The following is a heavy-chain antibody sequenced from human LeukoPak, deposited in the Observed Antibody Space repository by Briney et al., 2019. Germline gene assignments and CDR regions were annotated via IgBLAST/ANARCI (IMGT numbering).Heavy chain of an antibody. CDR2: IWYDGSNE. J-gene: IGHJ4*02. CDR1: GFTCSSYG. Sequence: GRSLRKACAASGFTCSSYGMHWVRQAPGKGLEWVAVIWYDGSNEYYADSVKGRFTISRDNSKNTLFLQMNSLRAEDTAVYYCARDPDDYSDSSYFDCWGQTSLVTVSS. D-gene: IGHD4-11*01. V-gene: IGHV3-33*08. CDR3: ARDPDDYSDSSYFDC.